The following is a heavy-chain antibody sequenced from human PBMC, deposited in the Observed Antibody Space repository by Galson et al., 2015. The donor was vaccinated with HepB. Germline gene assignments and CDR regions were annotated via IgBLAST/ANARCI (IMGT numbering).Heavy chain of an antibody. D-gene: IGHD6-13*01. V-gene: IGHV1-45*02. CDR2: ITPFSDKT. Sequence: SVKVSCKASGYTFSYRYLNWVRQAPGQALEWMGWITPFSDKTNYAQKFQDRVTITRDPSTTTAYMELSSLRSEDTALYYCARSRGYSSSLYYALDIWGQGTIVSV. CDR1: GYTFSYRY. CDR3: ARSRGYSSSLYYALDI. J-gene: IGHJ3*02.